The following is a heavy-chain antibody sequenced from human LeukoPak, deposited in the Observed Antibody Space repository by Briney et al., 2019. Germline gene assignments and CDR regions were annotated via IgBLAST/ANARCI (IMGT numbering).Heavy chain of an antibody. D-gene: IGHD2-2*01. CDR3: ARVGIYCSSTSCYYYYGMDV. Sequence: SEALSLTCAVYGGSFSGYYWSWIRQPPGKGLEWIGEINLSGSTNYNPSLKSRVTISVDTSKNQFSLKLSSVTAADTAVYYCARVGIYCSSTSCYYYYGMDVWGQGTTVTVSS. J-gene: IGHJ6*02. CDR1: GGSFSGYY. CDR2: INLSGST. V-gene: IGHV4-34*01.